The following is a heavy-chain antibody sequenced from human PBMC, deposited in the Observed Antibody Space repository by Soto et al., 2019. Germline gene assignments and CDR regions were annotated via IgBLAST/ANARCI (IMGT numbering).Heavy chain of an antibody. CDR1: GVTFSSYA. CDR2: ISNTGGGT. CDR3: AVGRHKTSGSNTWFDP. J-gene: IGHJ5*02. Sequence: PGGSLRLSCAASGVTFSSYAMNWVRQAPGKGLERVSTISNTGGGTFYAGSVRGRFTISRDNSNNTLYLQMHRPRADDSAIYFCAVGRHKTSGSNTWFDPWGRGTQVTVSS. D-gene: IGHD3-22*01. V-gene: IGHV3-23*01.